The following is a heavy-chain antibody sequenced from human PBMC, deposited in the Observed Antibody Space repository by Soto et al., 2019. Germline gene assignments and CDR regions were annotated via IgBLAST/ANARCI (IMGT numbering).Heavy chain of an antibody. CDR1: GDSVSSDGYY. V-gene: IGHV4-61*08. CDR2: IYYSGST. D-gene: IGHD3-22*01. J-gene: IGHJ4*02. Sequence: ASETLSLTCTVSGDSVSSDGYYWTWIRQHPGKGLEWIGDIYYSGSTSYHPSLKSRVTISVDTSKNQFSLKLSSVTAADTAVYYCARGHALFYDTSGYSDWGQGTLVTVSS. CDR3: ARGHALFYDTSGYSD.